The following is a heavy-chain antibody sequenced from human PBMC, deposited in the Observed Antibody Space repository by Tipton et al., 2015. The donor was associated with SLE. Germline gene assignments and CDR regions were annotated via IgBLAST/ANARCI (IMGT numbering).Heavy chain of an antibody. D-gene: IGHD7-27*01. CDR1: GFTFSSYS. CDR2: INHSGST. CDR3: ARPANWGFFDY. Sequence: LRLSCAASGFTFSSYSMNWVRQPPGKGLEWIGEINHSGSTNYNPSLKSRVTISVDTSKNQFSLKLSSVTAADTAVYYCARPANWGFFDYWGQGTLVTVSS. J-gene: IGHJ4*02. V-gene: IGHV4-34*01.